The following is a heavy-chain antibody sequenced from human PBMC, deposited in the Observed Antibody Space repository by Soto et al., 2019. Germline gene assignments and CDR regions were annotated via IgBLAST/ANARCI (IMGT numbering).Heavy chain of an antibody. CDR1: GYSFTSHG. J-gene: IGHJ4*02. Sequence: ASVKVSCKTSGYSFTSHGISWVRQAPGQGLEWIGWVSANNGKTNYAQKVQGRVTMTTDTSTSTAYMELRSLRSDDTAVYYCAREGCSTTSCYTLVGDYWGQGTRVTVSS. D-gene: IGHD2-2*02. V-gene: IGHV1-18*04. CDR2: VSANNGKT. CDR3: AREGCSTTSCYTLVGDY.